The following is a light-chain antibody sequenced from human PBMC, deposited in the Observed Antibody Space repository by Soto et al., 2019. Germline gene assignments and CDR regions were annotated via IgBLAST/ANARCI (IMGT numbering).Light chain of an antibody. J-gene: IGKJ1*01. Sequence: DIPMTQSPSTLSAAEGDRVTITCRATQSVSAWLAWYQQKPGKAPKLLIYKASTVETGVPSRFSGSGYGAEFTLTISSLQPDDVATYFCQQYRSYPWTFGQGTKVEIK. CDR1: QSVSAW. CDR2: KAS. CDR3: QQYRSYPWT. V-gene: IGKV1-5*03.